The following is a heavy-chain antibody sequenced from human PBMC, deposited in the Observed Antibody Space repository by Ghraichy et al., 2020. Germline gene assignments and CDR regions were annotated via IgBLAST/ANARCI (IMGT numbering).Heavy chain of an antibody. V-gene: IGHV4-59*01. CDR1: GGSISNYY. CDR2: IYYSGST. CDR3: ARGAQGYYYYGMDV. Sequence: SETLSLTCTVSGGSISNYYWNWIRQPPGKGLGWIGYIYYSGSTSYNPSLKSRVTISVDTSKNQFSLKLSSVTAADTAVYYCARGAQGYYYYGMDVWGQGTTVTVSS. J-gene: IGHJ6*02.